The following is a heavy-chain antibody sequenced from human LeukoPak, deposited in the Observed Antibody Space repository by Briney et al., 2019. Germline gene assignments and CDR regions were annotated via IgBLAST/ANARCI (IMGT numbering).Heavy chain of an antibody. V-gene: IGHV4-39*01. D-gene: IGHD5-12*01. CDR2: IYYSGST. J-gene: IGHJ4*02. CDR1: GGSISSSSYY. CDR3: ARLSAVANFDY. Sequence: SETLSLTCTVSGGSISSSSYYWGWIRQPPGKGLEWIGSIYYSGSTYYNPSLKSRVTISVDTSKNQFSLKLSSVTAADTAVYYCARLSAVANFDYWGQGTLVTVSS.